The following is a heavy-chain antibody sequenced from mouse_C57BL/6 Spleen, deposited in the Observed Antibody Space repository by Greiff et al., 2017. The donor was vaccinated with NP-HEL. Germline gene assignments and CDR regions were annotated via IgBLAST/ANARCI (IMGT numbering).Heavy chain of an antibody. J-gene: IGHJ2*01. Sequence: QVHVKQSGAELVRPGASVKLSCKASGYTFTDYYINWVKQRPGQGLEWIARIYPGSGNTYYNEKFKGKATLTAEKSSSTAYMQLSSLTSEDSAVYFCARDSSGYHFDYWGQGNTLTVSS. V-gene: IGHV1-76*01. CDR3: ARDSSGYHFDY. D-gene: IGHD3-2*01. CDR1: GYTFTDYY. CDR2: IYPGSGNT.